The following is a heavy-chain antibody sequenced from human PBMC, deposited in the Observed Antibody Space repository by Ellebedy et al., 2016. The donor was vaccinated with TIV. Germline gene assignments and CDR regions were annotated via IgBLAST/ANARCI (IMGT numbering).Heavy chain of an antibody. J-gene: IGHJ3*02. D-gene: IGHD3-10*01. CDR3: ARHLRTGSYYDAFDI. CDR1: GYSFTSYW. Sequence: KVSCKGSGYSFTSYWIGWVRQLPGKGLEWMGIIYPGDSDTRYSPSFQGQVTLSADKSISTAYLQWTSLKASETARYYCARHLRTGSYYDAFDIWGQGTMVTVSS. CDR2: IYPGDSDT. V-gene: IGHV5-51*01.